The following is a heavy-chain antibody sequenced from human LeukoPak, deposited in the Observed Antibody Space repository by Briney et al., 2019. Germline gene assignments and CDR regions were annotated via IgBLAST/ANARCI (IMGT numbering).Heavy chain of an antibody. V-gene: IGHV3-33*01. CDR1: GFSFSDFG. Sequence: PGRSLRLSCAASGFSFSDFGIHWVRQAPGKGLEWVAVLSPHANYEYYADSVQGRFAISRDDSKNTVYLQMNSLRAEDTAVYYCARVMGNYGSLDYWGQGTLVTVSS. D-gene: IGHD3-10*01. CDR3: ARVMGNYGSLDY. J-gene: IGHJ4*02. CDR2: LSPHANYE.